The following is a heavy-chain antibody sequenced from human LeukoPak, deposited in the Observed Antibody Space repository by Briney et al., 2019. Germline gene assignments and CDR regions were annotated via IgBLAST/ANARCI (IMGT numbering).Heavy chain of an antibody. CDR2: ISYDGRNK. CDR1: GFTFSSYP. D-gene: IGHD3-10*01. CDR3: ARIGGSGSYSGHYFDH. J-gene: IGHJ4*02. V-gene: IGHV3-30*04. Sequence: TGGSLRLSCAASGFTFSSYPMHWVRQAPGKGLEWVAVISYDGRNKYYADSVKGRFTISRDNSKNTLPLQMNSLRAEDTAVYYCARIGGSGSYSGHYFDHWGQGTLVTVSS.